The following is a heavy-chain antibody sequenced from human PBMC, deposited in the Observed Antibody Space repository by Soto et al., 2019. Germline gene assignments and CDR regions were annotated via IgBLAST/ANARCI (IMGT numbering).Heavy chain of an antibody. Sequence: EVHLLESGGGLVQPGGSLRLSCAVSGFTINSHAMGWVRQAPGKGLEWVSAIGPRGRDTYYADSVKGRFTISRDNSKHTVSLQMNSLRAEDTAVYYCAILGGTYYAFDFWGQGTLVTVS. CDR3: AILGGTYYAFDF. V-gene: IGHV3-23*01. D-gene: IGHD1-26*01. CDR1: GFTINSHA. J-gene: IGHJ3*01. CDR2: IGPRGRDT.